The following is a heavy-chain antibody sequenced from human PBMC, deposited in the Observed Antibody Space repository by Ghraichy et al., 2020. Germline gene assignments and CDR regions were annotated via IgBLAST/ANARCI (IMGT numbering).Heavy chain of an antibody. V-gene: IGHV3-23*01. CDR3: AKDKGAGRGFDV. Sequence: LSLTCAASGFTFVNYAMIWVRQAPGRGLEYVSAITGSGGSTYYADSVKGRVTISRDNSKNTLFLQMNSLRVEDTAVYYCAKDKGAGRGFDVWGQGTTVTVSS. D-gene: IGHD5-24*01. J-gene: IGHJ6*02. CDR2: ITGSGGST. CDR1: GFTFVNYA.